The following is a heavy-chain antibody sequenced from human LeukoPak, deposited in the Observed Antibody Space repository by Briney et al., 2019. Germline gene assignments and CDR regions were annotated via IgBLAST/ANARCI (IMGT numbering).Heavy chain of an antibody. CDR1: GGSISSSRYY. J-gene: IGHJ4*02. CDR3: ARKYCSGGSCYSGYFDY. D-gene: IGHD2-15*01. CDR2: IYYSGST. Sequence: SETLSLTCTVPGGSISSSRYYWGWIRQPPGKGLEWIGSIYYSGSTYYNPSLKSRVTISVDTSKNQFSLKLSSVTAADTAVYYCARKYCSGGSCYSGYFDYWGQGTLVTVSS. V-gene: IGHV4-39*01.